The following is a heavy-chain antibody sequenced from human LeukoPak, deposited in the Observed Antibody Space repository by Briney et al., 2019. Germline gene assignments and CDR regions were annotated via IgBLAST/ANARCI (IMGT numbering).Heavy chain of an antibody. Sequence: ASVKVSCKASGYTFTSYFIHWVRQAPGQGLEWMGIINPSGGSTSYAQKFQGRVTMTRDMSTSTDYMELSSLRSEDTAVYYCARDNSVEDTAWWFDPWGQGTLVTVSS. CDR1: GYTFTSYF. V-gene: IGHV1-46*01. J-gene: IGHJ5*02. D-gene: IGHD4-23*01. CDR2: INPSGGST. CDR3: ARDNSVEDTAWWFDP.